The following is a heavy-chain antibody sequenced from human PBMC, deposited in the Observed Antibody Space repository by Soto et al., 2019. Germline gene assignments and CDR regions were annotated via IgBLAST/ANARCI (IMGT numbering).Heavy chain of an antibody. CDR3: ARGDCKTSCYIGF. V-gene: IGHV3-48*03. CDR1: GFGFSNYE. J-gene: IGHJ4*02. CDR2: ITSSGGAT. Sequence: LRLSCAASGFGFSNYEMNWVRQAPGKGLEWVSYITSSGGATMYADSVKGRFTISRDNAKDSLYLQMNSLRVEDTAVYYCARGDCKTSCYIGFWGQGALVTVSS. D-gene: IGHD2-2*02.